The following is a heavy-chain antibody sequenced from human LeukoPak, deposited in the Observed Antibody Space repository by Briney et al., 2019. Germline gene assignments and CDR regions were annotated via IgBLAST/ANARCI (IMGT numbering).Heavy chain of an antibody. CDR1: GFTFSSYW. Sequence: QPGGSLRLSCAASGFTFSSYWMSWVRQAPGNGLEWVANIKQDGSEKYYVDSVKGRFTISRDNTKNSLYLQMNSLRAEDMAVYYCARAPGYRSFLDYWGQGTLVTVSS. CDR2: IKQDGSEK. CDR3: ARAPGYRSFLDY. D-gene: IGHD6-13*01. V-gene: IGHV3-7*01. J-gene: IGHJ4*02.